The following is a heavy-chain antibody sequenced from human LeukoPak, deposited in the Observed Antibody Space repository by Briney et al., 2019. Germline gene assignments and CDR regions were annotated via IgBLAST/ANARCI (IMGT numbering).Heavy chain of an antibody. J-gene: IGHJ4*02. D-gene: IGHD2-21*01. V-gene: IGHV1-69*04. CDR1: GGTFSSYA. CDR3: ARGRDVVHFDY. Sequence: GASVKVSCKASGGTFSSYAISWVRQAPGQGLEWMGRIIPILGIANYAQKFQGRVTMTRDTSTSTVYMELSSLRSEDTAVYYCARGRDVVHFDYWGQGTLVTVSS. CDR2: IIPILGIA.